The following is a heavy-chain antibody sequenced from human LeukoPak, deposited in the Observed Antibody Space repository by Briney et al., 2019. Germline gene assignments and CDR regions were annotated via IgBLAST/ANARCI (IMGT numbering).Heavy chain of an antibody. V-gene: IGHV3-7*01. CDR2: IQQDGSEK. CDR1: GFTFSSYW. Sequence: GGSLRLSCAASGFTFSSYWLSWVRQPPGKGLEWVANIQQDGSEKNYVDSVKGRFTISRDNGKNSLYLQMNSLRAEDTAVYYCARWGTTTNWGQGTLVTVSS. CDR3: ARWGTTTN. D-gene: IGHD1-26*01. J-gene: IGHJ4*02.